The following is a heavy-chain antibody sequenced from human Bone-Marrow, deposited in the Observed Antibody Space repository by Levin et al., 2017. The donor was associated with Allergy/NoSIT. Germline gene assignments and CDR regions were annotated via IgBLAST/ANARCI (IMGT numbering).Heavy chain of an antibody. V-gene: IGHV4-61*01. CDR3: ARDHNYGKSLDI. CDR1: GGSVSSARYY. D-gene: IGHD4-11*01. J-gene: IGHJ3*02. CDR2: IYYSGST. Sequence: SQTLSLTCTVSGGSVSSARYYWSWIRQPPGKGLEWIGYIYYSGSTNYNPSLKSRVTISIDTSKNQFSLKLSSVTAADTAVYYCARDHNYGKSLDIWGQGTKVTVSS.